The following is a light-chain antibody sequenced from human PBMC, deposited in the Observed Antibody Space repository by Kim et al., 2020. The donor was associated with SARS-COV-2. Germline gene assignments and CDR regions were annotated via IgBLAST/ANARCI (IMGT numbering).Light chain of an antibody. V-gene: IGLV3-1*01. Sequence: SPGQTVTITCSGSNLGAKYAYWYQKKAGQSPVLVIYQHAKRPSGISQRFSGSSSENAATLTFSRAQTMDEADYYCQAWDNNAAVFGGGNQLTV. CDR1: NLGAKY. CDR3: QAWDNNAAV. J-gene: IGLJ3*02. CDR2: QHA.